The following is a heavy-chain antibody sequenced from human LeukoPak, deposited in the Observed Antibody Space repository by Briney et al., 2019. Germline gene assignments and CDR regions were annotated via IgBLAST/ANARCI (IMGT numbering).Heavy chain of an antibody. CDR1: GGSFSGYY. V-gene: IGHV4-34*01. CDR3: ARDTYYYDSSGYYYPDY. Sequence: SETLSLTCAVYGGSFSGYYWSWIRQPPGKGLEWIGEINHSGSTNYNPSLKSRVTISVDTSKNQFSLKLSSVTAADTAVYYCARDTYYYDSSGYYYPDYWGQGTLVIVSS. D-gene: IGHD3-22*01. J-gene: IGHJ4*02. CDR2: INHSGST.